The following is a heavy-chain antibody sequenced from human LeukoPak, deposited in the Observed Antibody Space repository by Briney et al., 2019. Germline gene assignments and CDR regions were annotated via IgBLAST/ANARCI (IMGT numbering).Heavy chain of an antibody. D-gene: IGHD3-3*01. CDR1: GGSISSSSSYY. Sequence: SETLSLTCTVSGGSISSSSSYYWGWIRQPPGKGLEWIGSIYYSGSTYYNPSLKSRVTIPVDTSKNQFSLKLSSVTAADTAVYYCAREPYYDFWSGAFDIWGQGTMVTVSS. V-gene: IGHV4-39*07. J-gene: IGHJ3*02. CDR3: AREPYYDFWSGAFDI. CDR2: IYYSGST.